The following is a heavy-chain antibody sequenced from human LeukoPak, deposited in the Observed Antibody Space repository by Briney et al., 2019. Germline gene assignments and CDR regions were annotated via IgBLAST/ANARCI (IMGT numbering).Heavy chain of an antibody. V-gene: IGHV4-34*01. D-gene: IGHD3-10*01. CDR2: TNHSGST. Sequence: PSETLSLTCAVYGGSFSGYYWSWIRQPPGKGLEWIGETNHSGSTNYNPSLKSRVTISVDTSKNQFSLKLSSVTAADTAVYYCARIRRITGYYYYGMDVWGQGTTVTVSS. CDR1: GGSFSGYY. J-gene: IGHJ6*02. CDR3: ARIRRITGYYYYGMDV.